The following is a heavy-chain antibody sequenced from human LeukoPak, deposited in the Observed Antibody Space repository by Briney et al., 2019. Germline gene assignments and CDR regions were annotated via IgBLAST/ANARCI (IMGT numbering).Heavy chain of an antibody. CDR3: ARESSIAAAGTYDY. V-gene: IGHV4-4*02. J-gene: IGHJ4*02. CDR2: IYHSGST. D-gene: IGHD6-13*01. CDR1: GGSISSSNW. Sequence: PSGTLSLTCAVSGGSISSSNWWSWVRQPPGKGLEWIGEIYHSGSTNYNPSLKSRVTISVDKSKNQFSLKLSSVTAADTAVYYCARESSIAAAGTYDYWGQGTLVTVSS.